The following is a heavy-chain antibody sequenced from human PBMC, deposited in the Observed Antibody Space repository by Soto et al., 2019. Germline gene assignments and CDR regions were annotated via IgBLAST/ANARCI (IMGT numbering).Heavy chain of an antibody. Sequence: SETLSLTCTVSGGSISSYYWSWIRQPAGKGLESIGRIYTSGSTNYNPSLKSRVTMSVDTSKNQFSLKLSSVTAADTAVYYCARDYYDSSGYYPFDYWGQGTLVTVSS. V-gene: IGHV4-4*07. CDR3: ARDYYDSSGYYPFDY. CDR1: GGSISSYY. CDR2: IYTSGST. J-gene: IGHJ4*02. D-gene: IGHD3-22*01.